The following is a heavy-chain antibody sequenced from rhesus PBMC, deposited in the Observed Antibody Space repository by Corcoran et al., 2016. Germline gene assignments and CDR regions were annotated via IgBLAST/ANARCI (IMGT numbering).Heavy chain of an antibody. Sequence: QLQLQESGPGLVKPSETLSLTCAVSGGSVSSSNWWSWIRQPPGKGLEWIGRISGRGGRTSYNPALTSRGTIATEPAKNQFSLKVSSVTDADTAVYYCAREITRRPKDYFDYWGQGVLVTVSS. CDR2: ISGRGGRT. J-gene: IGHJ4*01. CDR3: AREITRRPKDYFDY. V-gene: IGHV4-57*01. D-gene: IGHD3-9*01. CDR1: GGSVSSSNW.